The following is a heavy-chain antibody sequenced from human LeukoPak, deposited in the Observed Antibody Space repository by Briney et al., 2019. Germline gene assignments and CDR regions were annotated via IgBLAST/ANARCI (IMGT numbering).Heavy chain of an antibody. CDR2: IYSGGST. V-gene: IGHV3-53*01. J-gene: IGHJ6*02. D-gene: IGHD3-22*01. CDR3: ARERLYYYDSSGMDV. Sequence: GGSLRLSCAASGFTVSSNYMSWVRQAPGKGLEWVSVIYSGGSTYYADSVKGRFTISRDNSKNTLHLQMNSLRAEDTAVYYCARERLYYYDSSGMDVWGQGTTVTVSS. CDR1: GFTVSSNY.